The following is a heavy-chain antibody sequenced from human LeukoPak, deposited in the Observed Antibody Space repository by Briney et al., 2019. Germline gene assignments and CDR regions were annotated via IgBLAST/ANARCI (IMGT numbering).Heavy chain of an antibody. J-gene: IGHJ4*02. Sequence: GGSLRLSCAASGFTFSDYAMSWVRQAPGKGLEWVSVISGSGGSTYYADSVKGRFTISRDNSNNTLYLQITTLRAEDTAVYYCAKHGEAYGDSKTDYWGQGTLVTVSS. CDR3: AKHGEAYGDSKTDY. CDR2: ISGSGGST. CDR1: GFTFSDYA. D-gene: IGHD4-17*01. V-gene: IGHV3-23*01.